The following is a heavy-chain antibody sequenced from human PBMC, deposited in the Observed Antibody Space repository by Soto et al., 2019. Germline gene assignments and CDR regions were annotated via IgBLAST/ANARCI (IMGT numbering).Heavy chain of an antibody. Sequence: PVGSLRLSCAVSGLTFSSYAMSWVRQGPGKGLEWVSTISGSGGSTYYADSVKGRFTISRDNSRDTLCLQMNHLRAEDAAVYYCAKGTVGSNLQPYYFDFCGQRTLVTVCS. J-gene: IGHJ4*02. V-gene: IGHV3-23*01. D-gene: IGHD6-13*01. CDR1: GLTFSSYA. CDR3: AKGTVGSNLQPYYFDF. CDR2: ISGSGGST.